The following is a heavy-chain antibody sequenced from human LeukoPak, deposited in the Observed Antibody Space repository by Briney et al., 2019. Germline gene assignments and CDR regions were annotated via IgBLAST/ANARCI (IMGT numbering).Heavy chain of an antibody. CDR3: ARASSIGYSYGKDFDY. J-gene: IGHJ4*02. V-gene: IGHV4-34*01. CDR1: GGSFSGYY. Sequence: SETLSLTCAVYGGSFSGYYWSWIRQPPGKGLERIGEINHSGSTNYNPSLKSRVTISVDTSKNQFSLKLSSVTAADTAVYYCARASSIGYSYGKDFDYWGQGTLVTVSS. D-gene: IGHD5-18*01. CDR2: INHSGST.